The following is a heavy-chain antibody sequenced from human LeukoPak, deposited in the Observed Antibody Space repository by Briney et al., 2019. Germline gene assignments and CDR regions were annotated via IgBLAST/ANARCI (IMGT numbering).Heavy chain of an antibody. CDR1: GGSFSSYA. V-gene: IGHV3-23*01. Sequence: PSETLSLTCTVSGGSFSSYAMSWVRQAPGKGLEWVSAISGSGGSTYYADSVKGRFTISRDNSKNTLYLQVNSLRAEDTAVYYCAKDQKEDFWSGYYDGYYFDYWGQGTLVTVSS. CDR3: AKDQKEDFWSGYYDGYYFDY. J-gene: IGHJ4*02. D-gene: IGHD3-3*01. CDR2: ISGSGGST.